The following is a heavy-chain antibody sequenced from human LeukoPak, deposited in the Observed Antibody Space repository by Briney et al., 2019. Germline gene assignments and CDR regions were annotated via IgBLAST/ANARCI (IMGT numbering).Heavy chain of an antibody. Sequence: SETLSLTCTVSGDSITTYYWSWIRQPPGKGLECIGYINYIGSTNYNPSLKNRVSISADISKTQFTLRLRSVTAADTAVYFCARGVTAAASSWGQGTLVTVSS. J-gene: IGHJ5*02. CDR2: INYIGST. CDR3: ARGVTAAASS. D-gene: IGHD6-13*01. V-gene: IGHV4-59*01. CDR1: GDSITTYY.